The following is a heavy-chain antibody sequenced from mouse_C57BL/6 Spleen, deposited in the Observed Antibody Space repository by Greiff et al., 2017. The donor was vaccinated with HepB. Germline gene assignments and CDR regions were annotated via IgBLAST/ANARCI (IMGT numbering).Heavy chain of an antibody. CDR3: ARDYYGSRGGPAWFAY. V-gene: IGHV1-7*01. J-gene: IGHJ3*01. Sequence: VQLQQSGAELAKPGASVKLSCKASGYTFTSYWMHWVKQRPGQGLEWIGYINPSSGYTKYNQKFKDKATLTADKSSSTAYMQLSSLTYEDSAVYYCARDYYGSRGGPAWFAYWGQGTLVTVSA. CDR1: GYTFTSYW. CDR2: INPSSGYT. D-gene: IGHD1-1*01.